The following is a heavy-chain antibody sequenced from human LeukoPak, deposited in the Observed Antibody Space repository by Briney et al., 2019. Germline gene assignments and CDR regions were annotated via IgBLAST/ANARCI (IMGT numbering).Heavy chain of an antibody. J-gene: IGHJ4*02. D-gene: IGHD1-1*01. CDR2: IYYSGST. CDR3: ARHGPARYAVFDY. CDR1: GGSISSSSYY. Sequence: SETLSLTCTVSGGSISSSSYYWGWIRQPPGKGLEWIGSIYYSGSTYYNPSLKSRVTISVDTSKNQFSLKLSSVTAADTAVYYCARHGPARYAVFDYWGQGTLVTVSS. V-gene: IGHV4-39*01.